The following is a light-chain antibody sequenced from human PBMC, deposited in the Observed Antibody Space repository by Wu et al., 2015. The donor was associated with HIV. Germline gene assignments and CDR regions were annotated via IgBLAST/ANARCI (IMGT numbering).Light chain of an antibody. CDR2: AAS. Sequence: DIQMTQSPSSLSASVGDRVTLTCRASQSISSYLNWYQQRPGKAPKFLIYAASSLQSGVPSRFSGSGSGTDFTLTISSLQPEDFATYFCQQSYSTPYTFGQGPSWRSN. J-gene: IGKJ2*01. CDR3: QQSYSTPYT. CDR1: QSISSY. V-gene: IGKV1-39*01.